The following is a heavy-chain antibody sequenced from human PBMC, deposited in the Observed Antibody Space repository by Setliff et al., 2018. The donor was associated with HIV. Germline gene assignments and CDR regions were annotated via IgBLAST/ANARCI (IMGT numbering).Heavy chain of an antibody. CDR2: IYTSGST. J-gene: IGHJ3*02. Sequence: SETLSLTCTVSGGSISSYYWSWIRQPPGKGLEWIGYIYTSGSTNYNPSLKSRVTISVDTSKNQFSQKLSSVTAADTAVYYCARKDISVASAFDIWGQGTMVTVSS. CDR1: GGSISSYY. V-gene: IGHV4-4*08. D-gene: IGHD6-19*01. CDR3: ARKDISVASAFDI.